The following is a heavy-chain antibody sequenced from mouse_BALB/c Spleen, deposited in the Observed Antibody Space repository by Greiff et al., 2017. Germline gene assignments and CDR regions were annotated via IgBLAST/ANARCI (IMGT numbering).Heavy chain of an antibody. CDR3: AREGLGGFAY. CDR1: GFSLTSYG. D-gene: IGHD2-14*01. CDR2: IWAGGST. J-gene: IGHJ3*01. V-gene: IGHV2-9*02. Sequence: VMLVEPGPGLVAPSQSLSITCTVSGFSLTSYGVHWVRQPPGKGLEWLGVIWAGGSTNYNSALMSRLSISKDNSKSQVFLKMNSLQTDDTAMYYCAREGLGGFAYWGQGTLVTVSA.